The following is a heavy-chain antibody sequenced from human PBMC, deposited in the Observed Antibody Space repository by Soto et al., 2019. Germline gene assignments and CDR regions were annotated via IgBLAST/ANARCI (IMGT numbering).Heavy chain of an antibody. CDR1: GYTLTELS. Sequence: ASVKVSCKVSGYTLTELSMHWVRQAPGKGLEWMGGFDPEDGETIYAQKFQGRVTMTEYTSTDTDYMELSSLRSEDTDVYYCATVSREDGMLRCGHFDMAVWGKGTTVTVSS. CDR2: FDPEDGET. V-gene: IGHV1-24*01. J-gene: IGHJ6*04. D-gene: IGHD2-8*01. CDR3: ATVSREDGMLRCGHFDMAV.